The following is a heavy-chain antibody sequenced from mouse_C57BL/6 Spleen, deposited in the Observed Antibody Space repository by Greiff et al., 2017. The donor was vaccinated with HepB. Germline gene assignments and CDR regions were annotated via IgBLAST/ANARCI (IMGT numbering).Heavy chain of an antibody. D-gene: IGHD2-1*01. Sequence: QVQLQQPGAELVRPGSSVKLSCKASGYTFTSYWMHWVKQRPIQGLEWIGNIDPSDSETHYNQKFKDKATLTVDKSSSTAYMQLSSLTSEDSAVYYCARDYGNQYYYAMDYWGQGTSVTVSS. CDR2: IDPSDSET. CDR1: GYTFTSYW. J-gene: IGHJ4*01. V-gene: IGHV1-52*01. CDR3: ARDYGNQYYYAMDY.